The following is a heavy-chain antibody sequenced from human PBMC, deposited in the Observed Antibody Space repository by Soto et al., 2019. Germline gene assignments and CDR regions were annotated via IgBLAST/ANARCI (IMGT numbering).Heavy chain of an antibody. Sequence: QVQLVQSGAEVKKPGASVKVSCKASGYTFTSYGFSWVRQAPGQGLEWMGWISTYNGNTNYAQKFQGRVTMTTDTSTSTAYMELRSMRSDDTAVYYCAREATSFGSSGYWGQGTLVTVSS. CDR2: ISTYNGNT. D-gene: IGHD5-18*01. CDR3: AREATSFGSSGY. V-gene: IGHV1-18*01. J-gene: IGHJ4*02. CDR1: GYTFTSYG.